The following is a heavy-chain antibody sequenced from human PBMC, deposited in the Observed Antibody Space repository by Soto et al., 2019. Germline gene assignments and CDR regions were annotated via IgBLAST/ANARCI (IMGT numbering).Heavy chain of an antibody. V-gene: IGHV4-59*08. Sequence: PSETLSLTCPVSGGSIRSYYGSWIRQPPGKGLEWIGYIYYSGSTNCNPSLKSRVTISVDTSKNQFSLKLSSVTAADTAVYYCARHGADFDYWGQGTLVTVSS. CDR3: ARHGADFDY. D-gene: IGHD1-26*01. CDR2: IYYSGST. J-gene: IGHJ4*02. CDR1: GGSIRSYY.